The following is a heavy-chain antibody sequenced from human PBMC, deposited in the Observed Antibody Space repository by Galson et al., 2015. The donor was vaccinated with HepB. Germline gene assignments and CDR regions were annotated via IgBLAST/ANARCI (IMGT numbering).Heavy chain of an antibody. CDR3: ARQGPRGYSGYDPPLARTVGYFDL. V-gene: IGHV5-51*01. CDR2: IYPGDSDT. CDR1: GYSFTNYW. Sequence: QSGAEVKKPGESLKISCQGSGYSFTNYWIAWVRQMPGKGLEWMGIIYPGDSDTRYSPSFQGQVTISADKSINTAYLQWSSLKASDTAMYYCARQGPRGYSGYDPPLARTVGYFDLWGRGTLVTVSS. J-gene: IGHJ2*01. D-gene: IGHD5-12*01.